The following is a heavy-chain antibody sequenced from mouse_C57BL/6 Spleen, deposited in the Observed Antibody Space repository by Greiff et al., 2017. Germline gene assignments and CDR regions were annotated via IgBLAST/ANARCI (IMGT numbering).Heavy chain of an antibody. CDR3: ARGEHYSNGFDY. CDR2: INYDGSST. J-gene: IGHJ2*01. D-gene: IGHD2-5*01. CDR1: GFTFSDYY. V-gene: IGHV5-16*01. Sequence: EVHLVESEGGLVQPGSSMKLSCTASGFTFSDYYMAWVRQVPEKGLEWVANINYDGSSTYYLDSLKSRFIISRDNAKNILYLQMSSLKSEDTATYYCARGEHYSNGFDYWGQGTTLTVSS.